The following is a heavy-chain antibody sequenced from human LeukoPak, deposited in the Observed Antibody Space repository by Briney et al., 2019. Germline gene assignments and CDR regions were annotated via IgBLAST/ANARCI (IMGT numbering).Heavy chain of an antibody. V-gene: IGHV1-2*02. CDR2: INPNSGGT. Sequence: ASVKVSCKASGYTFTGYYMHWVRQAPGQGLEWMGWINPNSGGTNYAQKFQGRVTMTRDTSISTAYMELSRLRSDDTAVYYCAREHPAFYGGQTNFDYWGQGTLVTVSS. CDR1: GYTFTGYY. J-gene: IGHJ4*02. CDR3: AREHPAFYGGQTNFDY. D-gene: IGHD4-23*01.